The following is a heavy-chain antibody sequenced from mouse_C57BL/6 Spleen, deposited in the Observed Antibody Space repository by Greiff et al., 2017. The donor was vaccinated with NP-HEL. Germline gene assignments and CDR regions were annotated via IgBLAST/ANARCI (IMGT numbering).Heavy chain of an antibody. CDR3: AREGDSNWDFDY. CDR2: ISYDGSN. V-gene: IGHV3-6*01. CDR1: GYSITSGYY. J-gene: IGHJ2*01. D-gene: IGHD2-5*01. Sequence: VQLKESGPGLVKPSQSLSLTCSVTGYSITSGYYWNWIRQFPGNKLEWMGYISYDGSNNYNPSLKNRISITRDTSKNQFFLKLNSVTTEDTATYYCAREGDSNWDFDYWGQGTTLTVSS.